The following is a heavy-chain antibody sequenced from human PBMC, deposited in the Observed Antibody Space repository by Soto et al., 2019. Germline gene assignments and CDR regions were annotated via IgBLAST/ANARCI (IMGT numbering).Heavy chain of an antibody. J-gene: IGHJ5*02. Sequence: EVQVVESGGGLVQPGGSLRLSCSFTFSMYSMNWVRQAPGKGLEWVASISSGGSYIKYADSVKGRFTISRDNAKNSVSLQMNSLRVYDTAVYFCTRDQGGSYDSWFDPCGQGTLVTVSS. V-gene: IGHV3-21*01. CDR3: TRDQGGSYDSWFDP. D-gene: IGHD1-26*01. CDR2: ISSGGSYI. CDR1: FTFSMYS.